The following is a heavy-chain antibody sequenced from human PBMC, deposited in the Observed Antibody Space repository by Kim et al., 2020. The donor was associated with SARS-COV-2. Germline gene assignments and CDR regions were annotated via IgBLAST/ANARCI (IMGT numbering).Heavy chain of an antibody. CDR1: GGSISSYY. J-gene: IGHJ6*01. V-gene: IGHV4-59*01. CDR3: ARDPVAGPTWLYYGMDV. CDR2: IYYSGST. D-gene: IGHD5-12*01. Sequence: SETLSLTCTVSGGSISSYYWSWIRQPPGKGLEWIGYIYYSGSTNYNPSLKSRVTISVDTSKNQISLKLSSVTAADTAASYCARDPVAGPTWLYYGMDVWG.